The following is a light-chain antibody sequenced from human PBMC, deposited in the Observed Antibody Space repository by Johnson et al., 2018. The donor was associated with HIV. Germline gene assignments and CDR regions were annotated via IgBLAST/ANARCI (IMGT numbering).Light chain of an antibody. CDR3: GTWDSSLGAGGFF. CDR1: SSNIGNKY. V-gene: IGLV1-51*02. CDR2: ENT. J-gene: IGLJ1*01. Sequence: QPVLTQPPSVSAAPGQKVTISCSGSSSNIGNKYVSWYQQLPGTAPKLLIYENTKRPSGIPDRFSGSKSGTSATLGIPGLHTGDEADYYCGTWDSSLGAGGFFFGTGTKVTVL.